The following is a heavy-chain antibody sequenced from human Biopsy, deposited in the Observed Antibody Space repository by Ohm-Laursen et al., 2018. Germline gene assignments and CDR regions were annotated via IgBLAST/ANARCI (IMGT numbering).Heavy chain of an antibody. CDR2: INPNSGNA. J-gene: IGHJ6*02. CDR1: GYTFAGYY. Sequence: ASVTVSCKTSGYTFAGYYLHWVRQAPGHGLEWMGWINPNSGNANYAQSFQGRLTVTRDTSISTAYMELTSLTFDDTAIYYCARVPAYPSIDGYYGLDLWGQGTTVIVSS. D-gene: IGHD3-9*01. CDR3: ARVPAYPSIDGYYGLDL. V-gene: IGHV1-2*02.